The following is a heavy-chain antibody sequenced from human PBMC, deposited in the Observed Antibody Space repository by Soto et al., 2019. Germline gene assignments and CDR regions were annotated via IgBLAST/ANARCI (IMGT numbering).Heavy chain of an antibody. J-gene: IGHJ6*02. Sequence: SETLSLTCAVSGYSISSYYWSWIRQPPGKGLERIGYIYYSGSTNYNPSLKSRVTISVDTSKNQFSLKLSSVTAADTAVYYCAREGRDYYDSSGPDYYYYGMDVWGQGTTVTVSS. V-gene: IGHV4-59*01. CDR1: GYSISSYY. CDR3: AREGRDYYDSSGPDYYYYGMDV. CDR2: IYYSGST. D-gene: IGHD3-22*01.